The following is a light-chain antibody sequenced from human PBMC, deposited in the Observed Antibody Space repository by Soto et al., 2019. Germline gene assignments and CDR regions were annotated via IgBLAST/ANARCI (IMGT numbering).Light chain of an antibody. CDR2: DAS. J-gene: IGKJ4*01. Sequence: EIVVTQAPATLSLSPGEIATLSSRASQSVSSYLAWYQQKPGQAPRLIIYDASNRATGIPARFSGSGSGTDFTLTISSLEPEDFAVYYCQQRSNWQGATFGGGTKVDIK. CDR3: QQRSNWQGAT. V-gene: IGKV3-11*01. CDR1: QSVSSY.